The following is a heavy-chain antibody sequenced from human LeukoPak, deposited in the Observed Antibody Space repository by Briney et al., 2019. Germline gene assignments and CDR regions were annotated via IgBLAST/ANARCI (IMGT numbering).Heavy chain of an antibody. CDR2: INPNSGGT. J-gene: IGHJ4*02. V-gene: IGHV1-2*02. CDR3: AREGGYSGYDTGLDY. CDR1: GYTFTGYY. Sequence: GASVTVSCKASGYTFTGYYMHWVRQAPGQGLEWMGWINPNSGGTNYAQKFQGRVTMTRDTSISTAYMELSRLRSDDTAVYYCAREGGYSGYDTGLDYWGQGTLVTVSS. D-gene: IGHD5-12*01.